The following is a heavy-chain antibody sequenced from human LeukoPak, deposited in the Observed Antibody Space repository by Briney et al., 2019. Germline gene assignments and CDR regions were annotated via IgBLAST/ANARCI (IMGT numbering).Heavy chain of an antibody. CDR2: INPSGGST. D-gene: IGHD5-18*01. Sequence: ASVKVSCKASGYTFTSYYMHWVRQAPGQGLEWMGIINPSGGSTSYAQKLQGRVTMTRDTSTSTVYMELSSLRSEDTAVYYCARFPNTAMVMGLENYYYGMDVWGQGTTVTVSS. CDR1: GYTFTSYY. CDR3: ARFPNTAMVMGLENYYYGMDV. J-gene: IGHJ6*02. V-gene: IGHV1-46*04.